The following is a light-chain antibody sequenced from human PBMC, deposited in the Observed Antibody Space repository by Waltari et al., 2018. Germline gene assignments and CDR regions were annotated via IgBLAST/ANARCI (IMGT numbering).Light chain of an antibody. CDR2: RHV. J-gene: IGLJ3*02. CDR3: AAWEDSLGEV. CDR1: SSNIGSNY. Sequence: QSVLTQPPSASGTPGQRVTISCSGSSSNIGSNYVYWYQQLPGTAPKLLSYRHVQGPSGFRDRFSGAKSGTSASLAMSGLRSEDEANYYCAAWEDSLGEVFGGGTRLNVL. V-gene: IGLV1-47*01.